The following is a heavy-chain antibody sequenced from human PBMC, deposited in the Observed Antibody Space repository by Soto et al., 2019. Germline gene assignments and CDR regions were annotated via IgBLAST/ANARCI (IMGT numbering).Heavy chain of an antibody. CDR1: GLSVSGDY. J-gene: IGHJ3*02. D-gene: IGHD4-17*01. Sequence: EVQLVQSGGDLVQPGGSLRLSCAASGLSVSGDYMTWVRQAPGKGLEWVSMTYSGGPTDYADSVKGRFTISVDKSKNTLYLQMHSLRVDDTAVYYCARDYCDYGLVFDIWGQGTMVTVSS. CDR2: TYSGGPT. V-gene: IGHV3-53*01. CDR3: ARDYCDYGLVFDI.